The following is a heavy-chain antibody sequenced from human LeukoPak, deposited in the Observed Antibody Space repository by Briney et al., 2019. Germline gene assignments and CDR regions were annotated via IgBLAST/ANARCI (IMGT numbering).Heavy chain of an antibody. J-gene: IGHJ5*02. CDR3: ARHIPNYDFWSGYPRWFDP. V-gene: IGHV4-38-2*01. CDR1: GYSISSGYY. D-gene: IGHD3-3*01. Sequence: NTSETLSLTCAVSGYSISSGYYWGWIRQPPGKGLEWIGSIYHSGGTYYNPSLKSRVTISVDTSKNQFSLKLSSVTAADTAVYYCARHIPNYDFWSGYPRWFDPWGQGTLIAVSS. CDR2: IYHSGGT.